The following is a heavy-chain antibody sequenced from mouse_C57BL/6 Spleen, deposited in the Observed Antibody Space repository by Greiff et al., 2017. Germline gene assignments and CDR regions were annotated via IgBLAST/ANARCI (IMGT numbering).Heavy chain of an antibody. V-gene: IGHV3-6*01. CDR3: ARDSAPYYFDY. D-gene: IGHD6-1*01. J-gene: IGHJ2*01. CDR1: GYSITRGYY. Sequence: EVKLMESGPGLVKPSQSLSLSCSVTGYSITRGYYWNWIRQFPGNKLEWMGYISYDGSNNYNPSLKNRISITRDTSKNQFFLKLNSVTTEDTATYYCARDSAPYYFDYWGQGTTLTVSS. CDR2: ISYDGSN.